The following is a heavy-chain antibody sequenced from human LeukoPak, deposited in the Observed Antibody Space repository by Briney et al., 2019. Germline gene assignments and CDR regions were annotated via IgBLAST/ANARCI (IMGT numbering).Heavy chain of an antibody. V-gene: IGHV3-48*03. CDR2: ISGSGDTL. CDR1: GFTFSSYE. D-gene: IGHD1-14*01. Sequence: AGGSLRLSCAASGFTFSSYEMNWVRQAPGKGLEWGSYISGSGDTLYYADSVKGRFTISRDNSKNSLYLQMNSLRAEDTAVYYCARGLGPGPYLDYWGQGTLVTVSS. J-gene: IGHJ4*02. CDR3: ARGLGPGPYLDY.